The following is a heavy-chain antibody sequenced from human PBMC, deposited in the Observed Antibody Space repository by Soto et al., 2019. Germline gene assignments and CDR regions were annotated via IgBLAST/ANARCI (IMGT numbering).Heavy chain of an antibody. CDR1: GFSFSDYY. CDR3: ASGYSYGSFYSSGMDV. CDR2: ISRSADSI. D-gene: IGHD5-18*01. Sequence: GGSLRLSCAASGFSFSDYYMIWIRQAPGKGLEWVSYISRSADSIHYADSVKGRFTISRDNAKNSLYLEMNSLRAEDTAVYYCASGYSYGSFYSSGMDVWGQGTTVTVSS. J-gene: IGHJ6*02. V-gene: IGHV3-11*01.